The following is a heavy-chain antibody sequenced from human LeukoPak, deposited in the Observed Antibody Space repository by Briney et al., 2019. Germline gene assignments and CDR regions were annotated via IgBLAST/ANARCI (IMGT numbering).Heavy chain of an antibody. V-gene: IGHV4-59*01. J-gene: IGHJ4*02. CDR1: GGSISSYY. CDR3: ARGQWPLYYFYY. CDR2: IYYSGST. Sequence: SETLSLTCTVSGGSISSYYWSWIRQPPGKGLEWIGYIYYSGSTNYNPSLKSRVTISVDTSKNQFSLKLSSVTAADTAVYYCARGQWPLYYFYYWGQGTLVTVSS. D-gene: IGHD6-19*01.